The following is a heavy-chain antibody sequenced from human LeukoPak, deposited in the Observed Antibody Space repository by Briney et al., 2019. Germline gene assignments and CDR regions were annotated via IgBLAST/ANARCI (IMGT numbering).Heavy chain of an antibody. J-gene: IGHJ4*02. CDR3: AKGLWFGEYYFDS. CDR2: IYHSGST. D-gene: IGHD3-10*01. Sequence: SETLSLTCAVSGYSISSGYYWGWIRQPPGKGLEWIGGIYHSGSTYHNPSLKSQVTISVDTSKNQFSLRVSSVTAADTAVYYCAKGLWFGEYYFDSWGQGTLVTVSS. CDR1: GYSISSGYY. V-gene: IGHV4-38-2*01.